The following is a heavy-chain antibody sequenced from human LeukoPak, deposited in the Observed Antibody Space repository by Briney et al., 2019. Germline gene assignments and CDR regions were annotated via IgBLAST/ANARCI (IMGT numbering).Heavy chain of an antibody. Sequence: ASVKVSCKASGYTFTRYYMHWVRQAPGQGLEWMGIINPNGGSTNYAQKLQGRVTMTRDTSTSTVYMELSSLRSEDTAVYYCATSYDFWSGSTPYYYYGMDVWGQGTTVTVSS. CDR1: GYTFTRYY. CDR2: INPNGGST. J-gene: IGHJ6*02. D-gene: IGHD3-3*01. CDR3: ATSYDFWSGSTPYYYYGMDV. V-gene: IGHV1-46*04.